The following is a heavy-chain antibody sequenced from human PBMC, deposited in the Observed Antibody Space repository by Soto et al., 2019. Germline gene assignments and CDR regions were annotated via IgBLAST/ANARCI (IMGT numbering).Heavy chain of an antibody. CDR3: ARVPQRYDYIWGSYRYSPWFDP. D-gene: IGHD3-16*02. J-gene: IGHJ5*02. V-gene: IGHV1-8*01. CDR1: GYTFTSYD. CDR2: MNPNSGNT. Sequence: GASVKVSCKASGYTFTSYDINWVRQATGQGLEWMGWMNPNSGNTGYAQKFQGRVTMTRNTSISTAYVELSSLRSEDTAVYYCARVPQRYDYIWGSYRYSPWFDPWGQGTLVTVSS.